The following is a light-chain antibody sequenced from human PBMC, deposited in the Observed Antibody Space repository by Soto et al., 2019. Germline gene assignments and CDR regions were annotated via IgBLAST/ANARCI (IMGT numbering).Light chain of an antibody. V-gene: IGKV3-15*01. CDR3: QQYAGWPRT. CDR1: QSIGTN. CDR2: GAS. Sequence: EIVMTQSPATLSVSPGERATLSCRASQSIGTNLLWLQQSPGQPPRLLISGASDRVAGVPDRFSGSGSGTDFTLTISGLQSEDCAVYYCQQYAGWPRTFGQGTKLEIK. J-gene: IGKJ2*01.